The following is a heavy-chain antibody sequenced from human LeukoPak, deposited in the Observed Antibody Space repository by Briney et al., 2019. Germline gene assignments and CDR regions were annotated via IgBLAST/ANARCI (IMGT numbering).Heavy chain of an antibody. Sequence: SSETLSLTCTVSNGSISNYYWSWIRQPPGKGLEWIGYIYNSGSTNYNPSLKSRVTISVDMSKNQFSLKLSSVTAADTAVYYCARVRGGCYYYYGMDVWGQGTTVTVSS. CDR2: IYNSGST. D-gene: IGHD1-26*01. CDR3: ARVRGGCYYYYGMDV. CDR1: NGSISNYY. J-gene: IGHJ6*02. V-gene: IGHV4-59*01.